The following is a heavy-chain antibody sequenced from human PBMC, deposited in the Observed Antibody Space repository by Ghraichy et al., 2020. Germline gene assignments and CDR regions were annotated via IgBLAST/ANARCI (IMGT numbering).Heavy chain of an antibody. Sequence: SETLSLTCTVSGGSISSGGYYWSWIRQHPGKGLEWIGYIYYSGSTYYNPSLKSRVTISVDTSKNQFSLKLSSVTAADTAVYYCARDRYDSSGYYHYYYYGMDVWGQGTTVTVSS. V-gene: IGHV4-31*03. J-gene: IGHJ6*02. CDR3: ARDRYDSSGYYHYYYYGMDV. D-gene: IGHD3-22*01. CDR1: GGSISSGGYY. CDR2: IYYSGST.